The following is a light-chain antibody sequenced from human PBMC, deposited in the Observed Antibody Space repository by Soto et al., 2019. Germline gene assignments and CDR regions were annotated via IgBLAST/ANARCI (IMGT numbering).Light chain of an antibody. CDR1: QGIRND. J-gene: IGKJ1*01. V-gene: IGKV1-6*01. CDR2: EAS. Sequence: IQMTQSPSSLSASIGDRVTITCRASQGIRNDLAWYQQKPGKAPKLLIYEASTLQSGVPSRFSGSYSGTDFTLTIGSLQPEDFATYYCLQDFKYPRTFGQGTKVDIK. CDR3: LQDFKYPRT.